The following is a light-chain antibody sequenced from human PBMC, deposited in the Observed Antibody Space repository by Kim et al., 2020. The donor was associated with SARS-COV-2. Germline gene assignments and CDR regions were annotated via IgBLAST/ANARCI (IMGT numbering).Light chain of an antibody. CDR2: AVS. V-gene: IGKV1-8*01. CDR3: QQYYTYPWT. Sequence: SGSTGDRVTMTCRASQGISSYLAWYQQKPGKAPKLLISAVSTLQSGVPSRFSGSASGTDFSLTISCLQSEDFATYYCQQYYTYPWTFGQGTKVDI. CDR1: QGISSY. J-gene: IGKJ1*01.